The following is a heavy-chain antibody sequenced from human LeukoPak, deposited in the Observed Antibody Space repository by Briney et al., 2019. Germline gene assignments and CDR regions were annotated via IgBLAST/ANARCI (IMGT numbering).Heavy chain of an antibody. CDR2: INPNSGGT. V-gene: IGHV1-2*02. J-gene: IGHJ4*02. CDR1: GYTFTGYY. CDR3: ARVKRGYSYGSFDY. Sequence: ASVKVSCKASGYTFTGYYMHWVRQAPGQGLEWMGWINPNSGGTNYAQKFQGRVTITRNTSISTAYMELSSLRSEDTAVYYCARVKRGYSYGSFDYWGQGTLVTVSS. D-gene: IGHD5-18*01.